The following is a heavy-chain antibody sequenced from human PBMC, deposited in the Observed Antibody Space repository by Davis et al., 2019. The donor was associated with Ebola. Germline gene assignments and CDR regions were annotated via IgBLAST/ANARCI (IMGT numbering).Heavy chain of an antibody. V-gene: IGHV1-3*01. D-gene: IGHD6-6*01. Sequence: AASVKVSCKASGYTFTSYAMHWVRQAPGQRLEWMGWINACNGNTKYSQKFQGRVTITRDTSASTAYMELSSLRSEDTAVYYCARGSSKAYYYYSMDVWGQGTTVTVSS. CDR3: ARGSSKAYYYYSMDV. J-gene: IGHJ6*02. CDR1: GYTFTSYA. CDR2: INACNGNT.